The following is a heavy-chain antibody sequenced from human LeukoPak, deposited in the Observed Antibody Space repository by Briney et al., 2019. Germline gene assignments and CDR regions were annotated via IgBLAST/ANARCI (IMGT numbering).Heavy chain of an antibody. D-gene: IGHD5-12*01. V-gene: IGHV4-39*07. CDR3: ARDGYSGYDY. CDR2: INYSGDT. J-gene: IGHJ4*02. Sequence: SETLSLTCTVSGGSISSSSYYWGWIRQPPGKGLEWIETINYSGDTYYNPSLKSRVTMSVDTSKNQFSLKLSSVTAADTAVYYCARDGYSGYDYWGQGTLVTVSS. CDR1: GGSISSSSYY.